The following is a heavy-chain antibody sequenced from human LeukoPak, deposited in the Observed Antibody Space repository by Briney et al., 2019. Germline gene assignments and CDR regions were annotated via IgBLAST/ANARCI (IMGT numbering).Heavy chain of an antibody. J-gene: IGHJ4*02. D-gene: IGHD4-23*01. CDR1: GFTVSSNY. CDR2: ISGSGGST. V-gene: IGHV3-23*01. Sequence: GGSLRLSCAASGFTVSSNYMSWVRQAPGKGLEWVSAISGSGGSTYYADSVKGRFTISRDNSKNTLYLQMNSLRAEDTAVYYCAKTAYGGNSGYWGQGTLVTVSS. CDR3: AKTAYGGNSGY.